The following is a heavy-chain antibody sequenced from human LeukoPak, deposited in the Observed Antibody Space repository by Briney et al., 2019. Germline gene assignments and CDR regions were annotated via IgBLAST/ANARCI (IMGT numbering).Heavy chain of an antibody. CDR2: ISNSGSVS. J-gene: IGHJ4*02. CDR3: AKGYYDSSVPPDY. D-gene: IGHD3-22*01. CDR1: GFTFSDYY. V-gene: IGHV3-11*01. Sequence: GGSLRLSCAASGFTFSDYYMSWIRQAPGKGLEWILYISNSGSVSYYADSVKGRFTISRDNSKNSLYLQMNSLRTEDTALYYCAKGYYDSSVPPDYWGQGTLVTVSS.